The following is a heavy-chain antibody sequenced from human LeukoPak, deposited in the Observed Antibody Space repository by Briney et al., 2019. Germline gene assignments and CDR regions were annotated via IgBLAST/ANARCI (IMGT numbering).Heavy chain of an antibody. Sequence: RASVKVSCKASGGTFSSYAISWVRQAPGQGLEWMGGIIPIFGTANYAQKFQGRVTITADESTSTACMELSSLRSEDTAVYYCARHSGYDLGYFDYWGQGTLVTVSS. J-gene: IGHJ4*02. D-gene: IGHD5-12*01. CDR3: ARHSGYDLGYFDY. CDR2: IIPIFGTA. V-gene: IGHV1-69*13. CDR1: GGTFSSYA.